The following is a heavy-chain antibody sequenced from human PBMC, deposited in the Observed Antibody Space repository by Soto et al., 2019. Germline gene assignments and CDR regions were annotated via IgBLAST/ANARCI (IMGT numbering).Heavy chain of an antibody. J-gene: IGHJ4*02. V-gene: IGHV1-46*04. CDR1: GYTFSSFY. CDR2: INPSGGGTGT. CDR3: AKGHYYDNYGNWVANQAFDY. Sequence: QVQLVQSGAEVKKPGASVKVSCKASGYTFSSFYMHWVRQAPGRGLEWMGIINPSGGGTGTYSADAVKGRFTISSDKSRNTVYLQMSSLRAEDTAVYYCAKGHYYDNYGNWVANQAFDYWGQGNLVTVSS. D-gene: IGHD3-22*01.